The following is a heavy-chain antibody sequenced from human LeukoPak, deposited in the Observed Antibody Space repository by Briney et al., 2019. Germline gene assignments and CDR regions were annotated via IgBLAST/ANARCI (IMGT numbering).Heavy chain of an antibody. J-gene: IGHJ4*02. V-gene: IGHV1-69*04. Sequence: ASVKVSRKASGGTFSSYAISWVRQAPGQGLEWMGRIIPILGIANYAQKFQGRVTITADKSTSTAYMELSSLRSEDTAVYYCARDLRGYCSGGSCYIDYWGQGTLVTVSS. CDR1: GGTFSSYA. CDR2: IIPILGIA. D-gene: IGHD2-15*01. CDR3: ARDLRGYCSGGSCYIDY.